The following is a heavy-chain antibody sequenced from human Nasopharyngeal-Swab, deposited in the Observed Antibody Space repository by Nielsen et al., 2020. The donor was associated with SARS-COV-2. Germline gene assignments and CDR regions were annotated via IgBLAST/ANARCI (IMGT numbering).Heavy chain of an antibody. J-gene: IGHJ4*02. CDR2: INHSGST. V-gene: IGHV4-34*01. CDR3: ARGIWFGRKGNWFDC. CDR1: GGSFSGYY. Sequence: SETLSLTCAVYGGSFSGYYWSWIRQPPGKGLEWIGEINHSGSTNYNPSLKSRVTISVDTSKNQFSLKLSSVTAADTAVYYCARGIWFGRKGNWFDCWGQGTLVTVSS. D-gene: IGHD3-10*01.